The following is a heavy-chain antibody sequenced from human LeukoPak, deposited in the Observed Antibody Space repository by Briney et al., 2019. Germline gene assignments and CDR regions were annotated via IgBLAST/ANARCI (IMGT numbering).Heavy chain of an antibody. CDR3: ARAIAGGSYYYYYYMDV. Sequence: SQTLSLTRTVSGGSISSYYWSWIRQPPGKGLEWIGYIYYSGSTNYNPSFKSRVTISVDTSKNQFSLKLSSVTAADTAVYYCARAIAGGSYYYYYYMDVWGKGTTVTVSS. CDR1: GGSISSYY. D-gene: IGHD1-26*01. CDR2: IYYSGST. V-gene: IGHV4-59*01. J-gene: IGHJ6*03.